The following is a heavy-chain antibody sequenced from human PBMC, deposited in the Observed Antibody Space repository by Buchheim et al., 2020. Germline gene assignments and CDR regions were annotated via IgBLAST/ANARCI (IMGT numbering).Heavy chain of an antibody. CDR3: ARGETTKWYFDL. J-gene: IGHJ2*01. D-gene: IGHD4-17*01. V-gene: IGHV4-4*02. CDR2: VYPSGST. Sequence: QVQLQESGPGLVKPSGTLSLTCAVSGGSISSSNWWNWVRQPPGKGLEWIGEVYPSGSTNYNPSLKSRVTISLETSKNQFSPKVNSLTAADTAVYYCARGETTKWYFDLWGRGTL. CDR1: GGSISSSNW.